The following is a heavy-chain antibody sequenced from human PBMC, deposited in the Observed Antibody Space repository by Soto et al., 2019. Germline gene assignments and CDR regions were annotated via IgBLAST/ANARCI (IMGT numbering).Heavy chain of an antibody. CDR2: ISGGGDST. V-gene: IGHV3-23*01. CDR1: GVFFSNYH. J-gene: IGHJ6*02. Sequence: EVQLLESGGALVQPGGSLRLSCAASGVFFSNYHMSWVRQSPGKGLQWVAGISGGGDSTYYADSVKGRFTISRDNSENTLWLQMNSLRAGDTAVYYCVKYGGAAARPTFYYVLDVWGQGTTVTVSS. D-gene: IGHD6-6*01. CDR3: VKYGGAAARPTFYYVLDV.